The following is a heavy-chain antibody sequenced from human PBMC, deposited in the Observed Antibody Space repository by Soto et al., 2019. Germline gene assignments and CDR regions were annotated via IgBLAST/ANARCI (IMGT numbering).Heavy chain of an antibody. V-gene: IGHV4-39*01. D-gene: IGHD3-22*01. J-gene: IGHJ4*02. CDR1: GGSLSSSCYY. Sequence: SGALSLTCTVSGGSLSSSCYYWGWVRQPPRRGLEWIGSIYYSGSTYYNPSLKSRVTISVDTSKNQFSLKLSSVTAADTAVYYCARRHYYDSSGYYYYFDYWGQGTLVTVSS. CDR3: ARRHYYDSSGYYYYFDY. CDR2: IYYSGST.